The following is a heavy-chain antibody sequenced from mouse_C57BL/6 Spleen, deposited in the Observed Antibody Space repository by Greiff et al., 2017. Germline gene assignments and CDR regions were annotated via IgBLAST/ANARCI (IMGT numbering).Heavy chain of an antibody. V-gene: IGHV5-4*01. CDR1: GYTFSSYA. CDR2: ISDGGSYT. J-gene: IGHJ2*01. Sequence: VQLKESGGGLVKPGGSLKLSCAASGYTFSSYAMSWVRQTPEKRLEWVATISDGGSYTYYTDNVKGRFTLTRDNAKNNLYLQISHLKSEDTAMYYCAREEGYFFDYWGQGTTLTVSS. CDR3: AREEGYFFDY.